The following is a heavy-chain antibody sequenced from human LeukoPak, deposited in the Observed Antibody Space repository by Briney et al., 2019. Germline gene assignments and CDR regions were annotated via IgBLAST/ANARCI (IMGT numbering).Heavy chain of an antibody. CDR2: IKQDGSEK. CDR1: GFTFSSYW. D-gene: IGHD2-2*01. Sequence: GGSLRLSCAASGFTFSSYWMTWVRQAPGKGLEWVANIKQDGSEKYYVDSVKGRFTISRDNAKNSLYLQMNSLRAEDTAVYYCASLDVEPAADYWGQGTLVTVSS. J-gene: IGHJ4*02. CDR3: ASLDVEPAADY. V-gene: IGHV3-7*01.